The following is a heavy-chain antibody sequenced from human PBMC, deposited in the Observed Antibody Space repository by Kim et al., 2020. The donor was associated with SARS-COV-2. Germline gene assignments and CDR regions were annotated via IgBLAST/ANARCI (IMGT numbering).Heavy chain of an antibody. CDR3: AREVYGQGYFPFEY. Sequence: ASVKVSCKASGYTFTSYLMHWVRQAPGQRLEWMGWINGGNGNTKYSQKFQGRVTITRDTSASTGYMELSSLRSEDTVVYYCAREVYGQGYFPFEYWGQGSLVTVSS. V-gene: IGHV1-3*01. J-gene: IGHJ4*02. CDR2: INGGNGNT. CDR1: GYTFTSYL. D-gene: IGHD4-17*01.